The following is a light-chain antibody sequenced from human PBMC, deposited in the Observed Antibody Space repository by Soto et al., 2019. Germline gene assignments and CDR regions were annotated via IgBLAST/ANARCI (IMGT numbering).Light chain of an antibody. CDR1: NSNVFSND. Sequence: QSVLTQPPSASGTPGQRVTISCSGSNSNVFSNDVNWYQHLPGTAPKLLIYSNNLRPSGVPARFSGSKSGTSASLAISGLQSEDEADYYCATWDDSLNGVVFGGGTKLTVL. CDR2: SNN. J-gene: IGLJ2*01. CDR3: ATWDDSLNGVV. V-gene: IGLV1-44*01.